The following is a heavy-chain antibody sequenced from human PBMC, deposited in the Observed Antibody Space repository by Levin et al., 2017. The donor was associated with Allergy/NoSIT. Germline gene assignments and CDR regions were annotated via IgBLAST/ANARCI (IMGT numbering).Heavy chain of an antibody. CDR1: GFTFSSYG. CDR2: ISYDGSNK. Sequence: GESLKISCAASGFTFSSYGMHWVRQAPGKGLEWVAVISYDGSNKYYADSVKGRFTISRDNSKNTLYLQMNSLRAEDTAVYYCAKDRELWPPGGLDYWGQGTLVTVSS. J-gene: IGHJ4*02. CDR3: AKDRELWPPGGLDY. D-gene: IGHD1-26*01. V-gene: IGHV3-30*18.